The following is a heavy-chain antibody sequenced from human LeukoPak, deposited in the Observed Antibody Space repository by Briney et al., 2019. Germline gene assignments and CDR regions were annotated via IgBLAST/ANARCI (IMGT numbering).Heavy chain of an antibody. CDR1: GFTFSNAW. J-gene: IGHJ6*02. CDR3: TTEFFYNPWRDFWSGYAGYYYYGMDV. V-gene: IGHV3-15*01. Sequence: PGGSLRLSCAASGFTFSNAWMSWVRQAPGKGLEWVGRIKSKTDGGTTDYAAPVKGRFTISGDDSKNTLYLQMNSLKTEDTAVYYCTTEFFYNPWRDFWSGYAGYYYYGMDVWGQGTTVTVSS. CDR2: IKSKTDGGTT. D-gene: IGHD3-3*01.